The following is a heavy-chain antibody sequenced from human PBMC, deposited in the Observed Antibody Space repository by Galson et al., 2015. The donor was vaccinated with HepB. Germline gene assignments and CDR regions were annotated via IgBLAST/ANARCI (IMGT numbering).Heavy chain of an antibody. V-gene: IGHV4-34*01. J-gene: IGHJ6*02. CDR1: GGSFSGYY. D-gene: IGHD2-2*01. CDR3: ARVHLCSSTSCYWFLYYYGMDV. Sequence: SETLSLTCAVYGGSFSGYYWSWIRQPPGKGLEWIGEINHSGSTNYNPSLKRRVTISVDTSKNQFSLKLSSVTAADTAVYYCARVHLCSSTSCYWFLYYYGMDVWGQGTTVTVSS. CDR2: INHSGST.